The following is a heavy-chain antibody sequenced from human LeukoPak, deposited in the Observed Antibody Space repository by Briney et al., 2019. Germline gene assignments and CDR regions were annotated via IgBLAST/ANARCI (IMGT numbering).Heavy chain of an antibody. D-gene: IGHD2-2*01. CDR2: ISAYNGNT. J-gene: IGHJ5*02. Sequence: ASVKLSCTASGYTFTSYGISWVRQAPGQGLEWMGRISAYNGNTNYAQKLQGRVTMTTDTSTSTAYMELRSLRSDDTAVYYCARDGWRVVVPAAIDPLCWFDPWGQGTLVTVSS. CDR1: GYTFTSYG. CDR3: ARDGWRVVVPAAIDPLCWFDP. V-gene: IGHV1-18*01.